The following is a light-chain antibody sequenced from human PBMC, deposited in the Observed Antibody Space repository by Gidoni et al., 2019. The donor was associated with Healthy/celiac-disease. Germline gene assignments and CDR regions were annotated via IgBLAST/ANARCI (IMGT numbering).Light chain of an antibody. CDR3: AAWDDSLNGWV. CDR1: SSNLGSNT. CDR2: SNN. V-gene: IGLV1-44*01. Sequence: QSVLTQPPSASGTPGQRVTISCSGSSSNLGSNTVNWYQQLPGTAPKLLIYSNNQRPSGVPDRFSGSTSGTSASLAISGLQSEDEADYYCAAWDDSLNGWVFGGGTKLTVL. J-gene: IGLJ3*02.